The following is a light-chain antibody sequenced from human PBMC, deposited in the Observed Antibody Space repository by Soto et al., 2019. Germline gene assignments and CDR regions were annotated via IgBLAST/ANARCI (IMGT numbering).Light chain of an antibody. CDR3: QQYGGSPPEYT. CDR2: GAS. CDR1: QSVSASY. J-gene: IGKJ2*01. Sequence: EIVLTQSPGTLSLSPGARATLSCRASQSVSASYLAWYQQKPGQAPRLLIYGASSKATGIPDRFSGGGSGTDFTLTISRLEPEDFAVYYCQQYGGSPPEYTFGQGTKLEIK. V-gene: IGKV3-20*01.